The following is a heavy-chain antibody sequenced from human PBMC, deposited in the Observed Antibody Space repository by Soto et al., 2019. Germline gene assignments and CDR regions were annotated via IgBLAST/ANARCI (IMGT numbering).Heavy chain of an antibody. Sequence: GGSLRLSCAASGYTFSNAWMCWVRQAPGKGLEWVGRIKSKTDGGSTDYAAAVKGRFTISTDDSKNTLYLQMNSLKTEDTAVYYCTTEARYFDWLYRDYWGQGTLVTVSS. CDR1: GYTFSNAW. D-gene: IGHD3-9*01. J-gene: IGHJ4*02. CDR2: IKSKTDGGST. V-gene: IGHV3-15*01. CDR3: TTEARYFDWLYRDY.